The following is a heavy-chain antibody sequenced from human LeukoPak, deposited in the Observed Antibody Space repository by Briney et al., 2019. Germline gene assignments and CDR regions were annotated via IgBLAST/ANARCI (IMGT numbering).Heavy chain of an antibody. CDR1: GGTFSSYA. V-gene: IGHV1-69*05. CDR3: ARDHYYDSSGCYLDY. CDR2: IIPIFGTA. J-gene: IGHJ4*02. D-gene: IGHD3-22*01. Sequence: SVKVSCKASGGTFSSYAISWVRQAPGQGLEWMGRIIPIFGTANYAQKFQGRVTITTDESTSTAYMELSSLRSEDTAVYYCARDHYYDSSGCYLDYWGQGTLVTVSS.